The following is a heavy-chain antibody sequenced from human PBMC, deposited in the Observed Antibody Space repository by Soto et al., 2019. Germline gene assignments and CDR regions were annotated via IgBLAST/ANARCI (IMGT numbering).Heavy chain of an antibody. CDR2: INPTSGGT. V-gene: IGHV1-2*04. CDR1: GYTFTGYY. Sequence: QVQLVQSGAEVKKPGASVKVSCKASGYTFTGYYMHWVRQAPGQGLEWMGWINPTSGGTNYAQKFQGWVTMTRDTSISTAYMELSRLRSDDTAVYYCARGPPRDIVVVVAATLLDYWGQGTLVTVSS. J-gene: IGHJ4*02. CDR3: ARGPPRDIVVVVAATLLDY. D-gene: IGHD2-15*01.